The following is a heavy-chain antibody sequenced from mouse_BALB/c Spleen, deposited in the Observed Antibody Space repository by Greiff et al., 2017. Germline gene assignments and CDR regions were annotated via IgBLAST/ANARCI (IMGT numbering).Heavy chain of an antibody. V-gene: IGHV1-80*01. CDR1: GFAFSGYW. CDR2: IYPGEGDT. CDR3: ARHGNSDY. Sequence: QVQLQRSGAGLVGPGSSVRISCRASGFAFSGYWMNWVKQRPGQGLEWIGQIYPGEGDTNYNGKFKGKATLTADKSSSTAYMQLSSLTSEDSAVYFCARHGNSDYWGQGTTLTVSS. J-gene: IGHJ2*01. D-gene: IGHD2-1*01.